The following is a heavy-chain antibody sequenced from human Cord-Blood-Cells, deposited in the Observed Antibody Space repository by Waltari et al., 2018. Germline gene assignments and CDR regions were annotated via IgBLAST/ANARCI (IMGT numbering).Heavy chain of an antibody. CDR1: GFTIRSYW. J-gene: IGHJ3*02. CDR3: SSDVLGIFAFEI. D-gene: IGHD7-27*01. Sequence: EVQLVESGGGLVKPGGSLRLSCAASGFTIRSYWMNWVRQAHGKGVEGRANIKQDGSGKYYVESDNGRFTISRDNAKKSLYLQMNSLRAEDTPVYDCSSDVLGIFAFEIWGQGTMVTVSS. V-gene: IGHV3-7*01. CDR2: IKQDGSGK.